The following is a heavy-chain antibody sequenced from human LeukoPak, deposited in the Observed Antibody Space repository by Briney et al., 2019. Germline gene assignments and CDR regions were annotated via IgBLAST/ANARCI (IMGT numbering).Heavy chain of an antibody. V-gene: IGHV1-58*02. CDR2: IVVGSGNT. D-gene: IGHD3-22*01. CDR3: AAAYRYFYDRGGYFDY. CDR1: GFAFTTSA. Sequence: TSVKVSCKASGFAFTTSAMQWVRQARGQRLEWIGWIVVGSGNTNYAQKFQERVTITRDMSTSTAYMELSSLRSEDTAVYYCAAAYRYFYDRGGYFDYWGQGTLVTVSS. J-gene: IGHJ4*02.